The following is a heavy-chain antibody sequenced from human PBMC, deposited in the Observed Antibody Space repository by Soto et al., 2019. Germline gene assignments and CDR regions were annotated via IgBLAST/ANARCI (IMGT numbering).Heavy chain of an antibody. CDR1: GGSFSDYY. CDR3: ARDTAALDT. CDR2: INHSGNT. Sequence: QVQLQQWGAGLLKPSETLSLKCAVYGGSFSDYYWTWIRQSPGRGLEWIGEINHSGNTHYHPSLKSRVTISLATSTTQFSLRLTSVTAADTAVYYCARDTAALDTWGQGTLVTVSS. J-gene: IGHJ5*02. D-gene: IGHD6-25*01. V-gene: IGHV4-34*01.